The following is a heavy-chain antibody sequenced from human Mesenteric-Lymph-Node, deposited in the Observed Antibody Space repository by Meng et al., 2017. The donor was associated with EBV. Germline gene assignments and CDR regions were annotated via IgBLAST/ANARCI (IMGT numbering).Heavy chain of an antibody. CDR3: ARDYGLGSGYFDY. J-gene: IGHJ4*02. D-gene: IGHD3-10*01. V-gene: IGHV4-34*01. CDR2: TNHRGYT. Sequence: QVYVQQWGAGLLNPSETVSLTCAVDGGSFSGYFWSWVRQSPGKGLEWIGETNHRGYTSYNPSLKSRVTISPDTSKNQFSLKLSSVTAADTAVFYCARDYGLGSGYFDYWGPGTLVTVSS. CDR1: GGSFSGYF.